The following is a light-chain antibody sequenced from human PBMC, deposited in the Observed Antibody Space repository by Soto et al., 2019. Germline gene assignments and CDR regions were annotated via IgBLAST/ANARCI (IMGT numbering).Light chain of an antibody. CDR2: HAS. CDR1: QSVSTY. V-gene: IGKV3-11*01. CDR3: QQRDNRPYT. J-gene: IGKJ2*01. Sequence: EIVLTQSPATLSLSPGERATLSCRASQSVSTYVAWYQQKPGQAPRLVLYHASNRATGIPARFSGSGSETVFTLTISSLEPEDFAVYYCQQRDNRPYTFGQGTRLEI.